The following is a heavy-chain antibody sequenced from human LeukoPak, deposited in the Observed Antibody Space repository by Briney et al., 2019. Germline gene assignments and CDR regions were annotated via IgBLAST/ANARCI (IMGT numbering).Heavy chain of an antibody. CDR3: ARVRYFDWLGPFDY. D-gene: IGHD3-9*01. Sequence: GGSLRLSCAASGFTFSNYEMNWVRQVPGKGLEWASYISDSGTTIYYGDSVKGRFTISRDNAKKSLYLQMNSLRAEDTAVYYCARVRYFDWLGPFDYWGQGTLVTVSS. CDR2: ISDSGTTI. CDR1: GFTFSNYE. J-gene: IGHJ4*02. V-gene: IGHV3-48*03.